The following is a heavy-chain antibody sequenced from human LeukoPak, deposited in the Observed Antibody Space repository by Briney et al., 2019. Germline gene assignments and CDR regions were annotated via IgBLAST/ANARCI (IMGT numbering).Heavy chain of an antibody. CDR3: ARDRPAPRRAFDP. CDR2: ISSSSSYI. Sequence: GGSLRLSCAASGFTFSSYSMNWVRQAPGKGLEWVSSISSSSSYIYYADSVKGRFTISRDNAKNSLYLQMNSLRAEDTAVYYCARDRPAPRRAFDPWGQGTLVTVSS. CDR1: GFTFSSYS. J-gene: IGHJ5*02. V-gene: IGHV3-21*01.